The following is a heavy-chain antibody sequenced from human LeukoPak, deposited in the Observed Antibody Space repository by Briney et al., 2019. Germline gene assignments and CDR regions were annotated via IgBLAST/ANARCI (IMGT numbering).Heavy chain of an antibody. V-gene: IGHV3-9*01. Sequence: GGSLRLSCAASGFTFDDYAMHWVRQAPGKGLEWVSGISWNSGSIGYADSVKGRFTISRDNAKNSLYLQMNSLRAEDTALYYCAKDHYDSSGYPARGAFDIWGQGTMVTVSS. CDR1: GFTFDDYA. CDR2: ISWNSGSI. D-gene: IGHD3-22*01. CDR3: AKDHYDSSGYPARGAFDI. J-gene: IGHJ3*02.